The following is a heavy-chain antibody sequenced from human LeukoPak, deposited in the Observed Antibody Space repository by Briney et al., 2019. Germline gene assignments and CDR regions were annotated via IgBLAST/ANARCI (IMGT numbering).Heavy chain of an antibody. Sequence: GGSLRLSCAASGFTFNTYGVHWVRQAPGKGLEWVSFIRYDGTSKFYADSVKSRFTISRDNSKNTLYLQMNSLRVEDTAVYYCAKYGNTFDMWGQGTMVTVSS. CDR1: GFTFNTYG. D-gene: IGHD2/OR15-2a*01. CDR2: IRYDGTSK. V-gene: IGHV3-30*02. J-gene: IGHJ3*02. CDR3: AKYGNTFDM.